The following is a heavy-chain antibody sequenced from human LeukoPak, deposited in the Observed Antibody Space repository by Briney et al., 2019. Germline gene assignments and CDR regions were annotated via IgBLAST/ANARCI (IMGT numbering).Heavy chain of an antibody. CDR3: ARDDWDYYYYYMDV. D-gene: IGHD3-9*01. V-gene: IGHV3-11*04. Sequence: GGSLRLSCAASGFTFGDYYMSWIREAPGKGLEWVSYISSSGTTIYYADSVKGRFTISRDNAKNSLHLQMNSLRAEDTAVYYCARDDWDYYYYYMDVWGKGTTVTVS. CDR1: GFTFGDYY. CDR2: ISSSGTTI. J-gene: IGHJ6*03.